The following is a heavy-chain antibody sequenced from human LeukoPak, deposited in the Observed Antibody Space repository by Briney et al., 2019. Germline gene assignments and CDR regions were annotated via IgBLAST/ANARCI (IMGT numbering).Heavy chain of an antibody. V-gene: IGHV3-15*01. CDR3: TTGPSGYDYSSDY. Sequence: GGSLKLSCAASGFTFSGSAMHWVRRAPGKGLEWVGRIKTNIDGETTDYAAPLKGRFTISRDDSKNTLYLQMNSLKTEDTAVYYCTTGPSGYDYSSDYWGQGTLVTVSS. CDR1: GFTFSGSA. CDR2: IKTNIDGETT. J-gene: IGHJ4*02. D-gene: IGHD3-10*01.